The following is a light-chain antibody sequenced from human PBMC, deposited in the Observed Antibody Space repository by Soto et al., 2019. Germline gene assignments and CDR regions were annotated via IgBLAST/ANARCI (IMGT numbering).Light chain of an antibody. Sequence: DIQMTQSPSTLSASVGDRVTITCRDSQSISSWLAWYQQKPGKAPKLLIYDASSLESGVPSRFSGSVSGTEFTLTISSLQPYDFATYYCQQYNSYSGTFGQGTKVEIK. CDR3: QQYNSYSGT. CDR2: DAS. J-gene: IGKJ1*01. CDR1: QSISSW. V-gene: IGKV1-5*01.